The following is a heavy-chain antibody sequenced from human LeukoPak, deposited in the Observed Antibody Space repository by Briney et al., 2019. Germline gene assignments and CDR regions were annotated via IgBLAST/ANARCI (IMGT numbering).Heavy chain of an antibody. Sequence: SVKVSCKASEGAFNSYAVSWVRQAPGHGLEWMGGIIPIFAKPNYAQKFQGRVTITADESTTTVYMDVCNLRSDDTAVYYCARGPGCRGGTCYHNYFDHWGQGTLLTVSS. CDR2: IIPIFAKP. D-gene: IGHD2-15*01. CDR3: ARGPGCRGGTCYHNYFDH. CDR1: EGAFNSYA. J-gene: IGHJ4*02. V-gene: IGHV1-69*13.